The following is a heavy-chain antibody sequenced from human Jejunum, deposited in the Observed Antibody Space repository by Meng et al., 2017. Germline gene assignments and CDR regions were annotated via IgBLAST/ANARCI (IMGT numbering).Heavy chain of an antibody. CDR3: ARGGYYYQTGGPDH. Sequence: ESWGAALQPGGSLRLCLKAAGFTVSSTHMTWARQAPGKGLEWVSVLYSGGVPYYADSVEGRFSISRDNSKNTVYLQMNSLRADDTAVYYCARGGYYYQTGGPDHWGQGTLVTVSS. J-gene: IGHJ5*02. V-gene: IGHV3-66*02. D-gene: IGHD3-10*01. CDR1: GFTVSSTH. CDR2: LYSGGVP.